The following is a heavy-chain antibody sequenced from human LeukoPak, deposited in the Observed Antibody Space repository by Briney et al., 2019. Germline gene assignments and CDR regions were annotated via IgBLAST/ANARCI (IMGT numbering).Heavy chain of an antibody. D-gene: IGHD2-21*02. V-gene: IGHV3-23*01. CDR3: ARDREAYCGGDCYSPLDY. CDR1: GFTFSSYA. J-gene: IGHJ4*02. CDR2: ISGSGGST. Sequence: GGSLRLSCAASGFTFSSYAMSWVRQAPGKGLEWVSAISGSGGSTYYADSVKGRFTISRDTSKNTLYLQMNSLRAEDMAVYYCARDREAYCGGDCYSPLDYWGQGTLVTVSS.